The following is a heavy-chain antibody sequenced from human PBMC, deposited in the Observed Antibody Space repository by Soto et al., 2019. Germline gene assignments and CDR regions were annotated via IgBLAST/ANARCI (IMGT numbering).Heavy chain of an antibody. V-gene: IGHV1-69*06. Sequence: SVNVSCKASGGTFGSDSMTWVRQAPGQGLEWVGRIIPIFGTTNYAQNLQGRVTISADKSTLTSYMELHSLTSDDTALYYCARDRTDSGYYTNWLDPWGQGTQVTVSS. CDR1: GGTFGSDS. CDR2: IIPIFGTT. J-gene: IGHJ5*02. CDR3: ARDRTDSGYYTNWLDP. D-gene: IGHD3-22*01.